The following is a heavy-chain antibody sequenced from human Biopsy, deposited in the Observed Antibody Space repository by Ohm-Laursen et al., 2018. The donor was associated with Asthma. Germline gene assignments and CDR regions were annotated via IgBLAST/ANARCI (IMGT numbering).Heavy chain of an antibody. Sequence: SLRLSCTASGFTFGDYWMSWVRQVPGRGLEWVANIKHDGSGNNHVDSLKGRFTISRDNAKNSLYLQMNSLRAEDTAVYYCARDREVYGSGIGALYYYYYYGMDVWGQGTMVTVSS. D-gene: IGHD3-10*01. CDR3: ARDREVYGSGIGALYYYYYYGMDV. CDR1: GFTFGDYW. J-gene: IGHJ6*02. CDR2: IKHDGSGN. V-gene: IGHV3-7*03.